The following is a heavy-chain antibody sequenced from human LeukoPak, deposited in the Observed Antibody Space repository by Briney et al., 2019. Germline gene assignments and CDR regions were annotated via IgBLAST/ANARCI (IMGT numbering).Heavy chain of an antibody. CDR1: GGSISSYY. J-gene: IGHJ4*02. D-gene: IGHD3-22*01. Sequence: PSGTLSLTCTVSGGSISSYYWSWIRQPPGKGLEWIGYIYYSGSTNYNPSLKSRVTISVDTSKNQFSLKLSSVTAADTAVYYCARDYYDSSVWGQGTLVTVSS. V-gene: IGHV4-59*01. CDR2: IYYSGST. CDR3: ARDYYDSSV.